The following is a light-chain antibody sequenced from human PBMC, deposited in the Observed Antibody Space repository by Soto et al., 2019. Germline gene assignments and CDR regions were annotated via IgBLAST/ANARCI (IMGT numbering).Light chain of an antibody. J-gene: IGKJ1*01. Sequence: IQATQWPSALSASVEERVTMSGRASQGIRNDLGWYQQKPGKAPKLLIYAASSLQSGVPSRFSGSGSGTDFTLTISSLQPEDFATYYCQQSYSTLWTFGQGTKVDI. CDR2: AAS. CDR3: QQSYSTLWT. V-gene: IGKV1-6*01. CDR1: QGIRND.